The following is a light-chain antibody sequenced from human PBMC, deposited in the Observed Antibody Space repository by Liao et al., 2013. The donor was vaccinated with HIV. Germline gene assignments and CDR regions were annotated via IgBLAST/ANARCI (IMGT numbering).Light chain of an antibody. Sequence: SYELTQPPSVSVAPGKTARITCGGNNIGSKSVHWYLQKPGQAPVLVIYYDSDRPSGIPERFSGSNSGNTATLSISRVEAGDEADYYCQVWDSNSDHPYVFGTGTKVTVL. J-gene: IGLJ1*01. CDR2: YDS. CDR3: QVWDSNSDHPYV. V-gene: IGLV3-21*01. CDR1: NIGSKS.